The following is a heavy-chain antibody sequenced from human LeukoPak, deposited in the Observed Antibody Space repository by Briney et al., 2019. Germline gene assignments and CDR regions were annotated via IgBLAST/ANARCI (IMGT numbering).Heavy chain of an antibody. CDR2: ISGSGGST. D-gene: IGHD5-12*01. CDR3: ATDGYSGYGYFDY. CDR1: GFTFSSYA. V-gene: IGHV3-23*01. Sequence: SGGSLRLSCAASGFTFSSYAMSWVRQAPGKGLEWVSAISGSGGSTYYADSVKGRFTISRDNSKNMLYLQMNSLRAEDTAVYYCATDGYSGYGYFDYWGQGTLVTVSS. J-gene: IGHJ4*02.